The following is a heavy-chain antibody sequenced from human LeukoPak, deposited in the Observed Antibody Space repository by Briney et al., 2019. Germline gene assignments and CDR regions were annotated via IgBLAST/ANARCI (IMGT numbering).Heavy chain of an antibody. J-gene: IGHJ3*02. D-gene: IGHD3-22*01. CDR2: ISGSGGST. CDR3: AKAGPGTMIVVATYAFDI. V-gene: IGHV3-23*01. Sequence: GGSLRLSCAASGFTFSSYAMSWVRQAPGKGLEWVSAISGSGGSTYYADSVKGRFTISRDNSKNTLYLQMNSLRAEDTAVYYCAKAGPGTMIVVATYAFDIWGQGTMVTVSS. CDR1: GFTFSSYA.